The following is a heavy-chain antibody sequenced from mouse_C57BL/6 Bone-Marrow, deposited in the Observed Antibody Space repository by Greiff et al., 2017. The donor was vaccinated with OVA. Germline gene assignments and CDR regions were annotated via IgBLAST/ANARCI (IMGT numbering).Heavy chain of an antibody. D-gene: IGHD1-1*01. V-gene: IGHV5-16*01. CDR3: ARGRYYGSSGDYFDY. CDR2: INYDGSST. J-gene: IGHJ2*01. Sequence: KLMESEGGFVQPGSSMKLSCTASGFTFSDYYMAWVRQVPEKGLEWVANINYDGSSTYYLDSLKSRFIISRDNAKNILYLQMSSLKSEDTATYYCARGRYYGSSGDYFDYWGQGTTLTVSS. CDR1: GFTFSDYY.